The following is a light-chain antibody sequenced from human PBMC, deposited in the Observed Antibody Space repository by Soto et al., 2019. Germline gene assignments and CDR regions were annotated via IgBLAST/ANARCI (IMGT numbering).Light chain of an antibody. V-gene: IGLV2-14*01. CDR3: SSYTTSGTRVV. CDR2: EVT. CDR1: SSDIGAYNY. J-gene: IGLJ2*01. Sequence: QSALTQPASMSGSPGQSITISCTGTSSDIGAYNYVSWYQQHPGKAPQLMIYEVTNRPSGVSNRFSASKSGNTASLTIFGLQAEDEADYYCSSYTTSGTRVVFGGGTKLTVL.